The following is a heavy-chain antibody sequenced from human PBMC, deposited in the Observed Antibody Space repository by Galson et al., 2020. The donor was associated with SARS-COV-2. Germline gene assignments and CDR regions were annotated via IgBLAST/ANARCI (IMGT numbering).Heavy chain of an antibody. CDR2: ISWRSTNV. D-gene: IGHD4-17*01. CDR1: GFTFNDHA. V-gene: IGHV3-9*01. CDR3: ARSAENYGDYASNWYFDL. J-gene: IGHJ2*01. Sequence: SLKISCAASGFTFNDHAMHWVRRVPGKGLEWVSGISWRSTNVGYADSVKGRFTVSRDDTLNSLYLQMNSLRTEDTALYYCARSAENYGDYASNWYFDLWGRGTLVTVSS.